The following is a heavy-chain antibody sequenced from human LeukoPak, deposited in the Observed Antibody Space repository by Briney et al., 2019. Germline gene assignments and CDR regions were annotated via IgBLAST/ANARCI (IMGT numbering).Heavy chain of an antibody. CDR2: ISYDGSNK. J-gene: IGHJ4*02. CDR1: GFTFTSYA. CDR3: AREKPDFSSIDY. Sequence: GGSLRLSCAASGFTFTSYAMPWVRQAPGKGLEWVAVISYDGSNKYYADSVKGRFTISRDNSKNTLYLQMNSLRAEDTAVYYCAREKPDFSSIDYWGQGTLVTVSS. D-gene: IGHD1-14*01. V-gene: IGHV3-30*01.